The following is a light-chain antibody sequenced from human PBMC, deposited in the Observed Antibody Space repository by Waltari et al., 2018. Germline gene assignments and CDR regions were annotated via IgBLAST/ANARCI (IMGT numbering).Light chain of an antibody. V-gene: IGLV2-14*01. CDR2: EVS. CDR1: SSDVGGTNS. Sequence: QSALTQPASVSGSPGQSIAIPCTGTSSDVGGTNSVPWYQQHPGKAPKLMIYEVSNRPSGVSNRFSGSKSGNTASLTISGLQAEDEADYYCSSYTSSSTLVFGGGTKLPVL. J-gene: IGLJ2*01. CDR3: SSYTSSSTLV.